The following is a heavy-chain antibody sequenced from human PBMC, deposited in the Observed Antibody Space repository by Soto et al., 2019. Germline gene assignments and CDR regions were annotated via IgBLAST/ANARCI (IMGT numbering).Heavy chain of an antibody. CDR3: ARGSVYSSSWYYFDY. CDR1: GFTFSSYW. CDR2: IKQDGSEK. J-gene: IGHJ4*02. Sequence: EVQLVESGGGLVQPGGSLRLSCAASGFTFSSYWMSWVRQAPGKGLEWVANIKQDGSEKYYVDSVKGRLTISRDNAKNSLYLQMNSLRAEDTAVYYCARGSVYSSSWYYFDYWGQGTLVTVSS. D-gene: IGHD6-13*01. V-gene: IGHV3-7*01.